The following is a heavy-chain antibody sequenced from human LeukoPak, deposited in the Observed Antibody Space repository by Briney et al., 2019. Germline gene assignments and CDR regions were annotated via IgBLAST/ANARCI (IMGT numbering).Heavy chain of an antibody. CDR3: ARPRDYGGVWDAFDI. CDR1: GGSISSSSYY. CDR2: FYYSGST. J-gene: IGHJ3*02. V-gene: IGHV4-39*01. D-gene: IGHD4-23*01. Sequence: SETLSLTCTVSGGSISSSSYYWSWIRQPPGKGLEWFGSFYYSGSTYYNPSLKSRVPISVDTSKNQFSLKLSSVTAADTAVYYCARPRDYGGVWDAFDIWGQGTMVTVSS.